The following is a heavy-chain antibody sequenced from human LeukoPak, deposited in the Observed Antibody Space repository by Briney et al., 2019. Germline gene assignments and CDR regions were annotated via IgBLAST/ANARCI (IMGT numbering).Heavy chain of an antibody. CDR1: GYTFTSYY. D-gene: IGHD3-22*01. CDR2: INPSGGST. Sequence: GASVKVSCKASGYTFTSYYMHWVRQAPGQGLEWIGIINPSGGSTSYAQKFQGRVTMTRDTSTSTVYMELSSLRSEDTAVYYCARAQGYYDSSGYPDYWGQGTLVTVSS. CDR3: ARAQGYYDSSGYPDY. V-gene: IGHV1-46*01. J-gene: IGHJ4*02.